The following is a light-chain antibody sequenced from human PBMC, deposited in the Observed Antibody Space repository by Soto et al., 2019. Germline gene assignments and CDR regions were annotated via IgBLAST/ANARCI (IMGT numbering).Light chain of an antibody. V-gene: IGKV1-5*03. Sequence: DIQMTQYPPTLSASVGDRVTITCRASQSISGWLAWYQQKPGKAPNLLIYQASTLESGVPSRFSGSGSGTEFTLTISSLQPDDFATYHCQQHNTYSRTFGQGTRWIS. J-gene: IGKJ1*01. CDR1: QSISGW. CDR2: QAS. CDR3: QQHNTYSRT.